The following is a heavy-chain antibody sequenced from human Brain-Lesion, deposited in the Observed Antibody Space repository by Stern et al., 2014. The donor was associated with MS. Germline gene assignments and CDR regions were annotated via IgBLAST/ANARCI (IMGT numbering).Heavy chain of an antibody. CDR2: ISTSGST. Sequence: QVQLQESGPGLVKPSQTLSLTCTVSGASISSGTYFWTWIRQPAGKGLEWIGRISTSGSTTYNPSLKSRVTISQDTSKKEFPRKLSSVTAADTAVYYCARAYYYDTSGDSDAFNIWGQGTQVTVSS. D-gene: IGHD3-22*01. CDR3: ARAYYYDTSGDSDAFNI. CDR1: GASISSGTYF. V-gene: IGHV4-61*02. J-gene: IGHJ3*02.